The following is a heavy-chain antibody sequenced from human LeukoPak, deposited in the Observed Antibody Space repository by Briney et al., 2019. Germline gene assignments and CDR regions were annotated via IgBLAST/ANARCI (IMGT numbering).Heavy chain of an antibody. CDR3: ATKTPGNYPYDY. J-gene: IGHJ4*02. CDR1: GFTFTSAP. D-gene: IGHD3-22*01. CDR2: SGTDGDT. Sequence: PGGSLRLSCVLSGFTFTSAPMNWVRQAPGKGLEWVSTSGTDGDTYYADSVKGRSTISRDNSKNTVHLQVTSLRVEDTAVYYCATKTPGNYPYDYWGQGTLVIVSP. V-gene: IGHV3-23*01.